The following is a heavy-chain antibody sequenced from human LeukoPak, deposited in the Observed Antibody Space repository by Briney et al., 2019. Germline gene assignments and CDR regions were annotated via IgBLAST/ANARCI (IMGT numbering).Heavy chain of an antibody. CDR1: GYTFTGYY. CDR3: ARVPDCSGGSCPDYYYYYGMDV. Sequence: ASVKVSCEASGYTFTGYYMHWVRQAPGQGLEWMGWINPNSGGTNYAQKFQGRVTMTRDTSISTAYMELSRLRSDDTAVYYCARVPDCSGGSCPDYYYYYGMDVWGQGTTVTVSS. D-gene: IGHD2-15*01. CDR2: INPNSGGT. J-gene: IGHJ6*02. V-gene: IGHV1-2*02.